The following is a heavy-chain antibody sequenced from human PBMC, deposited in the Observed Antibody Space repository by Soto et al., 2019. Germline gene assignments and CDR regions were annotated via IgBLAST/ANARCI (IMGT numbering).Heavy chain of an antibody. V-gene: IGHV1-2*04. CDR3: ALQRDGVVY. J-gene: IGHJ4*02. CDR1: GYTFTGFL. CDR2: INPNSGGT. D-gene: IGHD6-25*01. Sequence: QVQLVQSGAEVKKPGASVKVSCKASGYTFTGFLLHWVRQAPGQGLEWVGWINPNSGGTNYAQKFQGWVTMTRDTSISTAYMELSRLTSDATAVYYCALQRDGVVYWGQGSLVTVSS.